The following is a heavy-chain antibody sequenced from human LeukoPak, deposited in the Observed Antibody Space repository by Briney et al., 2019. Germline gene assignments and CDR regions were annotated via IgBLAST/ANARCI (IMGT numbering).Heavy chain of an antibody. V-gene: IGHV4-38-2*02. J-gene: IGHJ6*03. CDR3: AREDIAAAGLHYYYMDV. Sequence: PSETLSLTCAVSGYSISSGYYWGWIRQPPGKGLEWIGSIYHSGSTYYNPSLKSRVTMSVDTSKNQFSLKLSSVTAADTAVYYCAREDIAAAGLHYYYMDVWGKGTTVTVSS. D-gene: IGHD6-13*01. CDR2: IYHSGST. CDR1: GYSISSGYY.